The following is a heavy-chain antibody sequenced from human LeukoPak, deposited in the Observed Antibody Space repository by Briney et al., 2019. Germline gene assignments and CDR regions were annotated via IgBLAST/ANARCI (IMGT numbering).Heavy chain of an antibody. CDR2: IYYSGST. D-gene: IGHD3-22*01. Sequence: SETLSLTCTVSGGSISSSSYYGGWIRQPPGKGLEWLGSIYYSGSTYYNPSLKSRVTISVDTSKNQFSLKLSSVTAADTAVYYCATTPLPYYYDSSPLYFQHWGQGTLVTVSS. CDR1: GGSISSSSYY. J-gene: IGHJ1*01. CDR3: ATTPLPYYYDSSPLYFQH. V-gene: IGHV4-39*07.